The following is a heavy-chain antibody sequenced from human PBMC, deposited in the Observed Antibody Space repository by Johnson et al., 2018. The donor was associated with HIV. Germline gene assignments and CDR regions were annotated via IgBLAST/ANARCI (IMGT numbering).Heavy chain of an antibody. V-gene: IGHV3-30*02. Sequence: VQLVESGGGVVQTGGSLRLSCAASGFTFSSYGMHWVRQAPGKGLEWVAFIRYDGSNKYYADSVKGRFTISRDNSKNTLYLQMNSLRAEDTAVYYCAKPMGGDDAFDIWGQGTTVTVSS. CDR3: AKPMGGDDAFDI. D-gene: IGHD3-16*01. J-gene: IGHJ3*02. CDR1: GFTFSSYG. CDR2: IRYDGSNK.